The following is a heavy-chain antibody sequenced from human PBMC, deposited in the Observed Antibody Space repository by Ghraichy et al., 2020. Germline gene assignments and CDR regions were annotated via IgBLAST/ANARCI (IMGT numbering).Heavy chain of an antibody. CDR3: ATEGMTTVTTYRDAFDI. Sequence: ASVKVSCKVSGYTLTELSMHWVRQAPGKGLEWMGGFDPEDGETIYAQKFQGRVTMTEDTSTDTAYMELSSLRSEDTAVYYCATEGMTTVTTYRDAFDIWGQGTMVTVSS. D-gene: IGHD4-11*01. CDR1: GYTLTELS. V-gene: IGHV1-24*01. CDR2: FDPEDGET. J-gene: IGHJ3*02.